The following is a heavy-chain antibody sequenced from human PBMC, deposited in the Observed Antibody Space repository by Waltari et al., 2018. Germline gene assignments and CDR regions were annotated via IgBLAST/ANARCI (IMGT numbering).Heavy chain of an antibody. CDR2: ITPSFGIA. CDR1: GGTFSSYT. Sequence: QVQLVQSGAEVKKPGSSVKVSCTASGGTFSSYTISWVRQAPGQGLEWMGRITPSFGIANPAKKSRGGVTIPAKKSTSTAYGELGSLRSEDTAVYYCGGGGGELAPRPFDYWGQGTLVTVSS. CDR3: GGGGGELAPRPFDY. D-gene: IGHD1-26*01. V-gene: IGHV1-69*02. J-gene: IGHJ4*02.